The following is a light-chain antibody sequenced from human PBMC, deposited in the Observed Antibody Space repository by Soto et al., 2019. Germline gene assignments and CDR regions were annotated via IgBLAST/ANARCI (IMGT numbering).Light chain of an antibody. Sequence: DIQMTQSPSSLSASVGDRVTLTCRASQDISHFLAWYQQRPGKVPKLLIYGTSTLQSGVPSRFSGSGSGTDFTLTISSLQPEDVATYYCQQYTIDPPGTFGQGIKVEIK. J-gene: IGKJ1*01. V-gene: IGKV1-27*01. CDR2: GTS. CDR1: QDISHF. CDR3: QQYTIDPPGT.